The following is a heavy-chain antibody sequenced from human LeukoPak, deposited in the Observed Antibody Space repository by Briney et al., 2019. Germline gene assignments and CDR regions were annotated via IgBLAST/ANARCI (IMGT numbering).Heavy chain of an antibody. J-gene: IGHJ3*02. D-gene: IGHD2-2*03. CDR3: ACLATIGSDSFDI. CDR2: INPSGGTT. Sequence: AASVKVSCKASGYSFTTFYMHWVRQAPGQGLEWIGIINPSGGTTSQAQKFQGRVTMTRDTSTSTVYMELSSLRSEDTAVYYCACLATIGSDSFDIWGQGTMVTVSS. V-gene: IGHV1-46*01. CDR1: GYSFTTFY.